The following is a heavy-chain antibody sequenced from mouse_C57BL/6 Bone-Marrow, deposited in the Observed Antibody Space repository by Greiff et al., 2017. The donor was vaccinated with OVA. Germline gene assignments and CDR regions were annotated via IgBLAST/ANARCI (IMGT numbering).Heavy chain of an antibody. CDR2: IDPETGGT. Sequence: QVHVKQSGAELVRPGASVTLSCKASGYTFTDYEMHWVKQTPVHGLEWIGAIDPETGGTAYNQKFKGKAILTADKSSSTAYMELRSLTSEDSAVYYCTRYYDGDPYYAMDDWGQGTSVTVAS. CDR1: GYTFTDYE. V-gene: IGHV1-15*01. CDR3: TRYYDGDPYYAMDD. D-gene: IGHD2-3*01. J-gene: IGHJ4*01.